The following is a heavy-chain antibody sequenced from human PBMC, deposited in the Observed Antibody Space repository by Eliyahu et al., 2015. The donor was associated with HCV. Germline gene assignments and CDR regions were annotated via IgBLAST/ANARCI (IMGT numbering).Heavy chain of an antibody. Sequence: EVQLVESGGGLVKPGGSLRLACEASGFSFSTYAMNWVRQAPGKGLEGISSVTKSGNYLYYADSVRGRFTISRDNAKNTMYLQMDSLRVEDTALYYCARAPSLDFWGQGTLVSVSS. CDR1: GFSFSTYA. CDR3: ARAPSLDF. CDR2: VTKSGNYL. V-gene: IGHV3-21*01. J-gene: IGHJ4*02.